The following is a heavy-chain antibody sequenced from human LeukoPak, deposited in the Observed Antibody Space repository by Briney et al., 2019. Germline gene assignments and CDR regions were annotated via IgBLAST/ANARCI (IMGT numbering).Heavy chain of an antibody. CDR3: AKDLAGSYSEDF. CDR2: ISNDGRHM. D-gene: IGHD1-26*01. Sequence: PGGSLRLSCGGSGFIFSSYAINWVRQTPGKGLEWLSAISNDGRHMYYTDSVKGRFTTSRDNSRNTVYLQMNGLRVEDTAVYYCAKDLAGSYSEDFWGQGTLVTVSS. CDR1: GFIFSSYA. V-gene: IGHV3-23*01. J-gene: IGHJ4*02.